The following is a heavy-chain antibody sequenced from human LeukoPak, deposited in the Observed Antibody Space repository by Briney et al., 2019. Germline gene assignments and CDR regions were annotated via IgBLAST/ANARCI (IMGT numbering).Heavy chain of an antibody. CDR1: GGTFSSYA. Sequence: SVKVSCKASGGTFSSYAISWVRQAPGQGLEWMGGSIPIFGTANYAQKFQGRVTITADESTSTAYMELSSLRSEDTAVYYCARFSDYGDYGGFDYWGQGTLVTVSS. D-gene: IGHD4-17*01. CDR2: SIPIFGTA. J-gene: IGHJ4*02. V-gene: IGHV1-69*01. CDR3: ARFSDYGDYGGFDY.